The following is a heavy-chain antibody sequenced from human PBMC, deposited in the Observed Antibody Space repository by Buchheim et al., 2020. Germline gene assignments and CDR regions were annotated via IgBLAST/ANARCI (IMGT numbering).Heavy chain of an antibody. CDR1: GFTFSSYA. CDR2: ISYDGNNK. D-gene: IGHD3-10*01. J-gene: IGHJ6*02. V-gene: IGHV3-30*04. CDR3: ARDRGGDITMVLLAYYGMDV. Sequence: QVQLVESGGGVVQPGRSLRLSCAASGFTFSSYAMHWVRQAPGKGLEWVAVISYDGNNKYYADSVKGRFTISRDNSKNTLYLQMNSLRTEDTAVYYCARDRGGDITMVLLAYYGMDVWGQGTT.